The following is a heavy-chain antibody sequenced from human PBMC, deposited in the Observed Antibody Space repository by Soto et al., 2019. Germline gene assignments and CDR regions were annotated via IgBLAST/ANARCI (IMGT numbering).Heavy chain of an antibody. CDR3: ATIRPYYYATGAFDI. J-gene: IGHJ3*02. CDR2: FDPEDGET. Sequence: VSVKVSCKVSGYALTVLSMHWVRQAPGKGLEWMGGFDPEDGETIYAQKFQGRVTMTEDTSTDTAYMELSSLRSEDTAVYYCATIRPYYYATGAFDIWGQGTMVTVSS. CDR1: GYALTVLS. D-gene: IGHD3-10*01. V-gene: IGHV1-24*01.